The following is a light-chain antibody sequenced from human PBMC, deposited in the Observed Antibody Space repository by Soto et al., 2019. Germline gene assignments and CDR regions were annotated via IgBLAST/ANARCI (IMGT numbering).Light chain of an antibody. Sequence: IVLTQSPGTLSLSPGERATLSCRSSQSVTTQLAWYQQKPGQAPRLLIYGASTRATGIPARFSGSGSGTDFTLTISSLQSEDFAVYYCQQYNNWPPWTFGQGAKVDIK. CDR3: QQYNNWPPWT. CDR2: GAS. CDR1: QSVTTQ. J-gene: IGKJ1*01. V-gene: IGKV3-15*01.